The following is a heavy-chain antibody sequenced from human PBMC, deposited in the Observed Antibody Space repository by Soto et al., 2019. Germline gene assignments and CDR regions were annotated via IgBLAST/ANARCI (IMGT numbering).Heavy chain of an antibody. CDR2: IYYSGST. V-gene: IGHV4-31*03. D-gene: IGHD2-15*01. Sequence: QVQLQESGPGLVKPSQTLSLTCTVYGGSISSGGYYWSWIRQHPGKGLEWIGYIYYSGSTYYNPSLKRRVTISVDTSKNQFCLTLSSVSAADTAVYYCATHCSGGSCSSSHFDYWGQGTLVTVSS. CDR1: GGSISSGGYY. J-gene: IGHJ4*02. CDR3: ATHCSGGSCSSSHFDY.